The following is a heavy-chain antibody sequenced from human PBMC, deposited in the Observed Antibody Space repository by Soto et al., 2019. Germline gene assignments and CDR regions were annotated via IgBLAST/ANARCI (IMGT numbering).Heavy chain of an antibody. V-gene: IGHV1-18*01. CDR1: CYTFTIYG. J-gene: IGHJ4*02. CDR3: ARGFALQYQDY. CDR2: ISAYNGNT. D-gene: IGHD2-2*01. Sequence: QVSCKASCYTFTIYGISWVRQAPGQGLEWMGWISAYNGNTNYAQKLQGRVTMTTDTSTSTAYMELRSLRSDDTAVYYCARGFALQYQDYWGQGTLVTVSS.